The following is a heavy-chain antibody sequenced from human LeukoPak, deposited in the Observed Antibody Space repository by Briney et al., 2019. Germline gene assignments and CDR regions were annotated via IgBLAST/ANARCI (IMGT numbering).Heavy chain of an antibody. V-gene: IGHV1-69*05. J-gene: IGHJ4*02. CDR1: GGTFSSYA. CDR3: ARDGGITGTDY. D-gene: IGHD1/OR15-1a*01. CDR2: IITIFGTA. Sequence: SVKVSCTASGGTFSSYAISWVRQAPGQGLEWMGRIITIFGTANYAQKFQGRVTITTDESTSTAYMELSSLRSEDTDVYYCARDGGITGTDYWGQGTLVTVSS.